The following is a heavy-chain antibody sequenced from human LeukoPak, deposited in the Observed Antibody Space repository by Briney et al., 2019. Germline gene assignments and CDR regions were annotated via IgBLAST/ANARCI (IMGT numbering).Heavy chain of an antibody. Sequence: ASVKVSCKASGYTFTSYYMHWVRQAPGQGLEWMGGIIPIFGTANYAQKFQGRVTITADESTSTAYMELSSLRSEDTAVYYCARRKSGDGYNQAIDYWGQGTLVTVSS. J-gene: IGHJ4*02. CDR3: ARRKSGDGYNQAIDY. V-gene: IGHV1-69*13. D-gene: IGHD5-24*01. CDR1: GYTFTSYY. CDR2: IIPIFGTA.